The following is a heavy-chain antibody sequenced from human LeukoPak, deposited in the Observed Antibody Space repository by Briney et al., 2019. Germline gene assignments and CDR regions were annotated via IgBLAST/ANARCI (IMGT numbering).Heavy chain of an antibody. CDR1: GYTFTSYT. Sequence: ASVKVSCKASGYTFTSYTMHWVRQAPGQRVEWMGWINAGNGNTKYSQKFQGRVTISRDTSASTAYMELSSLRSEDTAVYYCARDPRVWFGEFDYWGQGTLVTVSS. J-gene: IGHJ4*02. V-gene: IGHV1-3*01. D-gene: IGHD3-10*01. CDR2: INAGNGNT. CDR3: ARDPRVWFGEFDY.